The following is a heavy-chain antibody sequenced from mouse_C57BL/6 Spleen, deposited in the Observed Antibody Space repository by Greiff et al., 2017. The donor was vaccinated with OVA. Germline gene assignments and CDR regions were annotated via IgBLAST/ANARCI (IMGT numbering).Heavy chain of an antibody. Sequence: VQLQQSGAELVRPGTSVKMSCKASGYTFTNYWIGWAKQRPGHGLEWIGDIYPGGGYTNYNEKFKGKATLTADKSSSTAYMQFSSLTSEDSAIYYCARRYGSSSRYFDVWGTGTTVTVSS. CDR1: GYTFTNYW. CDR2: IYPGGGYT. D-gene: IGHD1-1*01. CDR3: ARRYGSSSRYFDV. V-gene: IGHV1-63*01. J-gene: IGHJ1*03.